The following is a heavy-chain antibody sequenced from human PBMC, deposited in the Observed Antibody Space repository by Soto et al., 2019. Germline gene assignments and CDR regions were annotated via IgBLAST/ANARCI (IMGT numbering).Heavy chain of an antibody. Sequence: PGESLKISCKGSGYSFTSYWISWVRQMPGKGLEWMGRIDPSDSYTNYSPSFQGHVTISADKSISTAYLQWSSLKASDTAMYYCERHEGDDSSGWTGSSPLDAFDIWGQGTMVTVSS. V-gene: IGHV5-10-1*01. CDR1: GYSFTSYW. CDR2: IDPSDSYT. J-gene: IGHJ3*02. D-gene: IGHD6-19*01. CDR3: ERHEGDDSSGWTGSSPLDAFDI.